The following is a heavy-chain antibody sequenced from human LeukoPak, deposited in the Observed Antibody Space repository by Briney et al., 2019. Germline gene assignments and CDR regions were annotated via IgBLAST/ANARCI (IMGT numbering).Heavy chain of an antibody. Sequence: GGSLRLSCAASGFTFSSYGMHWVRQAPGKGLEWVAFIRSDGNYKYYADSVKGRFTISRDNSKNTLYVQMNSLRAEDTAVYYCARDQLESYYYGSGSYLQHWGQGTLVTVSS. CDR3: ARDQLESYYYGSGSYLQH. D-gene: IGHD3-10*01. CDR2: IRSDGNYK. CDR1: GFTFSSYG. V-gene: IGHV3-30*02. J-gene: IGHJ1*01.